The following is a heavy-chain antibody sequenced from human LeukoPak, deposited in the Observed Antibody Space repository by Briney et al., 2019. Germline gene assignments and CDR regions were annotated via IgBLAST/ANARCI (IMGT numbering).Heavy chain of an antibody. Sequence: RPSETLSLTCTVSGASISSGSYYWNWIRQPAGKGLEWIGRIFASGSTNYNPSLKSRVTISLDTSKNQLSLKLSSVTAADTAVYYCARHSTDIWFGELHWFDPWGQGILVTVSS. CDR1: GASISSGSYY. V-gene: IGHV4-61*02. D-gene: IGHD3-10*01. CDR3: ARHSTDIWFGELHWFDP. J-gene: IGHJ5*02. CDR2: IFASGST.